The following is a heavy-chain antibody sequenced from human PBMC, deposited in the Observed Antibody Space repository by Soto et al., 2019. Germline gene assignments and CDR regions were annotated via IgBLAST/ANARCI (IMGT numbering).Heavy chain of an antibody. D-gene: IGHD3-10*01. CDR2: IVVNSGNT. V-gene: IGHV1-58*02. Sequence: QMQLVQSGPEVKKPGTSVKVSCKASGFTFTSSAMQWVRQARGQRLEWIGWIVVNSGNTNYAQKFQERVTITRDMSTSTAYMERRSLRSEDTAVYYCAADWHYGSGSYYAYYYGMDVWGQGTTVTVSS. J-gene: IGHJ6*02. CDR3: AADWHYGSGSYYAYYYGMDV. CDR1: GFTFTSSA.